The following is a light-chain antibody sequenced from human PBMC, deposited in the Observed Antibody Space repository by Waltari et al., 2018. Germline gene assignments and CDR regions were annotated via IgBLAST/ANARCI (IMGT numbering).Light chain of an antibody. V-gene: IGLV2-23*01. CDR3: CSYAGRNIYV. Sequence: QSALTQPAYVSGSPGQSVTISCTGSSSDVGSYNLVSWYQQYPGKAPKLILYEGSKRPSGVSSRFSGSRSGNTASLTISGLQTEDEADYHCCSYAGRNIYVFGTVTTVTVL. CDR1: SSDVGSYNL. CDR2: EGS. J-gene: IGLJ1*01.